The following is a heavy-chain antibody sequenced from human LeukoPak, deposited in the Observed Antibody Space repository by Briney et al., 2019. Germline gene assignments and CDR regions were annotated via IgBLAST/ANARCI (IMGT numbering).Heavy chain of an antibody. CDR3: ARDCSGGSCYRTHDY. Sequence: PGGSLRLSCAASGFTFSNYWMSWVRQVPGKGLEWVSSISSSSSYIYYADSVKGRFTISRDNAKNSLYLQMNSLRAEDTAVYYCARDCSGGSCYRTHDYWGQGTLVTVSS. J-gene: IGHJ4*02. CDR1: GFTFSNYW. V-gene: IGHV3-21*01. D-gene: IGHD2-15*01. CDR2: ISSSSSYI.